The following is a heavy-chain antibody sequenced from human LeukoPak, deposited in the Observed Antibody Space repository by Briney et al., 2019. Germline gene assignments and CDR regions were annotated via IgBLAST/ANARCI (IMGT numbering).Heavy chain of an antibody. J-gene: IGHJ4*02. CDR2: IYHTGRT. CDR3: ARVYSGSTWYYFDY. D-gene: IGHD5-12*01. Sequence: SETLSLTCAVSHYSISSPYFWGWIRRPPGKGREWIGSIYHTGRTNYNPSINSRVTMSLDTSKNQFSLNLNSVTAADTAVYHCARVYSGSTWYYFDYWGQGILVTVSS. CDR1: HYSISSPYF. V-gene: IGHV4-38-2*01.